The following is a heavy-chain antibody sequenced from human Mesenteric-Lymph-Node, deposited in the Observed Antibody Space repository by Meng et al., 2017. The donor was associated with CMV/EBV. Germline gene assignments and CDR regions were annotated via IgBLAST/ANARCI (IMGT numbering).Heavy chain of an antibody. CDR3: ARYYCTGSSCYRTNWFDP. CDR2: IYYSGST. D-gene: IGHD2-8*02. Sequence: SETLSLTCTVSGGSISSSSYYWVWIRQPPGKGLEWIGYIYYSGSTNYNPSLKSRVTISVDTSKNQFSLKLTSVTAADTAVYFCARYYCTGSSCYRTNWFDPWGQGTLVTVSS. CDR1: GGSISSSSYY. J-gene: IGHJ5*02. V-gene: IGHV4-61*05.